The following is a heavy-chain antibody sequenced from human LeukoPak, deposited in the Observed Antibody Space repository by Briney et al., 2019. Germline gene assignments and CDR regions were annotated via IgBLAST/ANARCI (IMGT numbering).Heavy chain of an antibody. Sequence: ASVKVSCKASGYTFTSYFMHWVRQAPGQGLEWMGIINPGGGTTSYAQKFQGRVTMTADTSTSTVYMELSSLRSEDTAMYYCAREVESTDYWGQGTQVTVSS. J-gene: IGHJ4*02. V-gene: IGHV1-46*01. CDR2: INPGGGTT. CDR1: GYTFTSYF. D-gene: IGHD3-3*01. CDR3: AREVESTDY.